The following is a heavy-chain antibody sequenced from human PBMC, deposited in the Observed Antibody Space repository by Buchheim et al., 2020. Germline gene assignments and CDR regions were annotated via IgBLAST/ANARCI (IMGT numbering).Heavy chain of an antibody. CDR3: TKSEYSDLYYYYMDV. D-gene: IGHD5-12*01. Sequence: EVQLLESGGDLVQPGGSLRLSCAASNFTFSNYAMTWVRQAPGKGLEWVSAIRGDGGATYHADSVKGRFTLSRDNSQNTLYLQMNSLRADDTGMYYCTKSEYSDLYYYYMDVWGKGTT. CDR1: NFTFSNYA. CDR2: IRGDGGAT. J-gene: IGHJ6*03. V-gene: IGHV3-23*01.